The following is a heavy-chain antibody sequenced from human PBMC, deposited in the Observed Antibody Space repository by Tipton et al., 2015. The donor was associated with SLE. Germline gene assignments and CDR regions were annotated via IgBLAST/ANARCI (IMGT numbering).Heavy chain of an antibody. CDR2: IYRSGST. J-gene: IGHJ3*02. CDR1: GYSISSGYY. V-gene: IGHV4-38-2*02. D-gene: IGHD3-10*01. Sequence: GLVKPSETLSLTCTVSGYSISSGYYWGWIRQPPGKGLEWIGSIYRSGSTYYNPSLKSRVTISVDTSKNQFSLKLSSVTAADTAVYYCARHLEGIRAFDIWGQGTMVTVSS. CDR3: ARHLEGIRAFDI.